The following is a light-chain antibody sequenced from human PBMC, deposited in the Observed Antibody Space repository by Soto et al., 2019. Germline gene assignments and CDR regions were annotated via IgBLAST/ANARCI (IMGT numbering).Light chain of an antibody. CDR1: SSDVGTYNL. CDR3: CSYAGSRTYV. J-gene: IGLJ1*01. V-gene: IGLV2-23*01. Sequence: QSALTQPGSVSGSPGQSITISCTGTSSDVGTYNLVSWYLHHPGKAPKLMIYDDTKRPSGVSNRFSGSRSGNTASLTVSGLHDEDETDYYCCSYAGSRTYVFGTGTKVTVL. CDR2: DDT.